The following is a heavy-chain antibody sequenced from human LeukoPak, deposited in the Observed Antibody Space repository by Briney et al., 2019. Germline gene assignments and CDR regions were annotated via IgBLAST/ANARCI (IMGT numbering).Heavy chain of an antibody. J-gene: IGHJ1*01. CDR3: AKETYCSSTGCSSQYFQH. V-gene: IGHV3-30*02. CDR1: GFTFSSYG. D-gene: IGHD2-2*01. Sequence: GGSLRLSCAASGFTFSSYGMHWVRQAPGKGLEWVAFIRYDGSNKYYADSVKGRFTISRDNSKNTLYLQMNSLRAEDTAVYYCAKETYCSSTGCSSQYFQHWGQGTLVTVSS. CDR2: IRYDGSNK.